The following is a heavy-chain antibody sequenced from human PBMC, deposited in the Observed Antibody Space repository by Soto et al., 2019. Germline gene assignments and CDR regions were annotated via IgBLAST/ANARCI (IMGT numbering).Heavy chain of an antibody. V-gene: IGHV4-30-2*01. CDR1: GGSISSGGYS. CDR3: ASSSPFHY. Sequence: SETLSLTCAVSGGSISSGGYSWSWIRQPPGKGLEWIGYIYYSGSTYYNPSLKSRVTISVDRSRNQFSLKLTSVTAADTGVYYCASSSPFHYWGPGSLVTVSS. J-gene: IGHJ4*02. CDR2: IYYSGST. D-gene: IGHD6-6*01.